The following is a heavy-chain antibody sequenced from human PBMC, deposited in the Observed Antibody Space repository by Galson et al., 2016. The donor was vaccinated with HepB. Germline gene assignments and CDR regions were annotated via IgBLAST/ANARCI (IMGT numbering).Heavy chain of an antibody. CDR3: AKRGKEIVAVPPYYYFDF. D-gene: IGHD2-2*01. CDR2: INSDGTTT. Sequence: SLRLSCAASGFTFSRFWMHWVRQAPGKGLVWVSRINSDGTTTTYADSVKGRFTVSRDNSRNTVYLQMNSLRAEDTALYYCAKRGKEIVAVPPYYYFDFWGRGTLVTVSS. J-gene: IGHJ2*01. CDR1: GFTFSRFW. V-gene: IGHV3-74*03.